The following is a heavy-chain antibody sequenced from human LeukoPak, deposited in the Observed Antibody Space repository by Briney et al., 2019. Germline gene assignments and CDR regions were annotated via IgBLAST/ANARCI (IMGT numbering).Heavy chain of an antibody. CDR3: ARFGVDYDMDV. V-gene: IGHV4-59*11. J-gene: IGHJ6*02. CDR2: IHYSGRP. CDR1: GGSISGHY. Sequence: SETLSLTCTVSGGSISGHYWTWIRQPPGKGLEWIGQIHYSGRPAYNPYTQSQVTISVATSKNQLSLKVTSVTGADTAVYYCARFGVDYDMDVWGQGTTVTVSS. D-gene: IGHD3-16*01.